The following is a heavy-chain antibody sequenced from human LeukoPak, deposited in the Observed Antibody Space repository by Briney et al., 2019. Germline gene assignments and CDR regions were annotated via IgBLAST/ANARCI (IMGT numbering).Heavy chain of an antibody. D-gene: IGHD6-19*01. CDR3: VGSIGWPAY. Sequence: PGGSLGLSCAACGLSFNNCWMHWMRQAPGKGLEWVSRIDNDGNTKYADSVKGRFTISRDNAKNTLYLQMNSLRADDTAVYYCVGSIGWPAYWGQGSLVTVSS. CDR2: IDNDGNT. CDR1: GLSFNNCW. V-gene: IGHV3-74*03. J-gene: IGHJ4*02.